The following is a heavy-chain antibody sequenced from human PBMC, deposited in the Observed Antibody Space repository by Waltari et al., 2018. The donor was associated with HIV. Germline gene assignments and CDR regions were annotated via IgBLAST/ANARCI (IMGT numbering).Heavy chain of an antibody. CDR1: EISFSDLA. V-gene: IGHV3-33*01. D-gene: IGHD2-21*02. CDR2: IGVDESKE. Sequence: QVQLVESGGGVVQPGRSLRLSCATSEISFSDLAFHWVRQTPGKGLGGVELIGVDESKEYYSDAGKGRFTLSRDNSKKTVYREMNSRRAEDTAVYYCAPGSCGGDCYFDYWGQGTMVTVTS. CDR3: APGSCGGDCYFDY. J-gene: IGHJ4*02.